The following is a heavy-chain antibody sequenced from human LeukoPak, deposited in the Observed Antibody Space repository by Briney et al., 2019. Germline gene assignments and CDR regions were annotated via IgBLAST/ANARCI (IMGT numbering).Heavy chain of an antibody. V-gene: IGHV3-74*01. CDR3: ARLGVVVAATQIDY. CDR2: INSDGSST. J-gene: IGHJ4*02. CDR1: GFTFSSYW. Sequence: GGSLRLSCAASGFTFSSYWMHWVRQAPGKGLVWVSRINSDGSSTSYADSVKGRFTISRDNAKNTLYLQMNSLRAEDTAVYYCARLGVVVAATQIDYWGQGTLVTVSS. D-gene: IGHD2-15*01.